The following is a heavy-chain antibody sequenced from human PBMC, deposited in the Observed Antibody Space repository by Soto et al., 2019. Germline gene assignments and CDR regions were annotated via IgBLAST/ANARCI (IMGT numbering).Heavy chain of an antibody. D-gene: IGHD3-22*01. J-gene: IGHJ6*02. CDR2: ISYDGSNK. V-gene: IGHV3-30*18. CDR3: AKANPHSSGYYYSYYYGMDV. Sequence: GGSLRLSCAASGFTFSSYGMHWVRQAPGKGLEWVAVISYDGSNKYYADSVKGRFTISRDNSKNTLYLQMNSLRAEDTAVYYCAKANPHSSGYYYSYYYGMDVWGQGTTVTVSS. CDR1: GFTFSSYG.